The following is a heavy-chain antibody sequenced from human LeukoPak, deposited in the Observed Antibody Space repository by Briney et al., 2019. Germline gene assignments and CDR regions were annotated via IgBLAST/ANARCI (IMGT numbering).Heavy chain of an antibody. J-gene: IGHJ5*02. V-gene: IGHV4-39*07. CDR3: ARIRGSSGPNWFDP. CDR1: GGSISSGIYY. CDR2: IYYSGST. D-gene: IGHD6-19*01. Sequence: PSETLSLTCTVSGGSISSGIYYWGWIRQPPGKGLEWIGSIYYSGSTYYNPSLKSRVTISVDTSKNQFSLKLSSVTAADTAVYYCARIRGSSGPNWFDPWGQGTLVTVSS.